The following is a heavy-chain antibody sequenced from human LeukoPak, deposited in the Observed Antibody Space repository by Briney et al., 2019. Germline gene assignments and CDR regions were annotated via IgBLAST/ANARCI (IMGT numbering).Heavy chain of an antibody. CDR1: GGSISSYY. CDR3: ARDSDYGSGSWGYFDY. V-gene: IGHV3-66*01. D-gene: IGHD3-10*01. J-gene: IGHJ4*02. CDR2: IYSGGST. Sequence: ETLSLTCTVSGGSISSYYWSWVRQAPGKGLEWVSVIYSGGSTYYADSVKGRFTISRDNSKNTLYLQMNSLRAEDTAVYYCARDSDYGSGSWGYFDYWGQGTLVTVSS.